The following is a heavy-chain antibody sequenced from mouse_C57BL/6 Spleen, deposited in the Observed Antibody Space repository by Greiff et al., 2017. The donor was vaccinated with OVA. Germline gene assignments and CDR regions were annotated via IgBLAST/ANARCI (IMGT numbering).Heavy chain of an antibody. CDR3: ARGDYDYDSAWFAD. CDR2: IDPSDSYT. Sequence: QVQLQQSGAELVMPGASVKLSCKASGYTFTSYWMHWVKQRPGQGLEWIGEIDPSDSYTNYNQKFKGKATLTVDTSSSTAYMQLSSLTSEYSAVYYWARGDYDYDSAWFADWGQGTLGTVAA. V-gene: IGHV1-69*01. CDR1: GYTFTSYW. D-gene: IGHD2-4*01. J-gene: IGHJ3*01.